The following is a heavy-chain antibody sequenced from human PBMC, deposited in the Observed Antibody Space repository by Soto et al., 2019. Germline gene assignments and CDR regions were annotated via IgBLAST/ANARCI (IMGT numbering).Heavy chain of an antibody. Sequence: GGSLRLSCAASGFTFSSFAMSWVRHSPGKGLEWVSTISGSGGSTYYADAVKGRFTISRDNSMGTLYLQMKSLRVEDTAIYYCAKEVSLGSTVDLGYWGQGALVTVSS. V-gene: IGHV3-23*01. J-gene: IGHJ4*02. CDR2: ISGSGGST. D-gene: IGHD7-27*01. CDR3: AKEVSLGSTVDLGY. CDR1: GFTFSSFA.